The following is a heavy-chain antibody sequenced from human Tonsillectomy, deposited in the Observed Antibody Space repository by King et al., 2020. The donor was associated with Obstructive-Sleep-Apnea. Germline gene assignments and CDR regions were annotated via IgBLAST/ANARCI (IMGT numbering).Heavy chain of an antibody. J-gene: IGHJ1*01. V-gene: IGHV4-39*07. Sequence: LQLQESGPGLVKPSETLSLTCTVSGGSISSSSYYWGWIRQPPGQGLEWIGNIYSSGSTYYSPSLKSRVTILVDTSKNQFSLKLSSVTAADTAVYYCARDGQYGDYEPEYFEHWGQGTLVTVSS. D-gene: IGHD4-17*01. CDR1: GGSISSSSYY. CDR2: IYSSGST. CDR3: ARDGQYGDYEPEYFEH.